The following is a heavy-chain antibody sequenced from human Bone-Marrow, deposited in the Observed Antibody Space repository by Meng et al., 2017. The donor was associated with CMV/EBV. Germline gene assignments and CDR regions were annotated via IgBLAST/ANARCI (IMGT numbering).Heavy chain of an antibody. J-gene: IGHJ4*02. CDR2: ISNSGSAK. Sequence: GESLKISCAASGFTFSSYNMNWVRQAPGKGLEWVSYISNSGSAKYYADSLRGRFTISRDNAKNSLYLQMNSLRADDTAVYYCARSLFDSNDPYYYWVQGTVVTVSS. D-gene: IGHD3-22*01. CDR1: GFTFSSYN. CDR3: ARSLFDSNDPYYY. V-gene: IGHV3-48*04.